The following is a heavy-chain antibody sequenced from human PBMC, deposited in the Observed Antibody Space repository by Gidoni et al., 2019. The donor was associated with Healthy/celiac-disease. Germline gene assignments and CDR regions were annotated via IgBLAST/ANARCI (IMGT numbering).Heavy chain of an antibody. CDR1: GGTFSSYT. D-gene: IGHD4-17*01. CDR2: ITPILGIA. CDR3: ARDTGPYGARDYYYYGMDV. J-gene: IGHJ6*02. Sequence: QVQLVQSGAEVKKPGSSVKVSCKASGGTFSSYTISWVRQAPGQGLEWMGRITPILGIANYAQKFQGRVTITADKSTSTAYMELSSLRSEDTAVYYCARDTGPYGARDYYYYGMDVWGQGTTVTVSS. V-gene: IGHV1-69*08.